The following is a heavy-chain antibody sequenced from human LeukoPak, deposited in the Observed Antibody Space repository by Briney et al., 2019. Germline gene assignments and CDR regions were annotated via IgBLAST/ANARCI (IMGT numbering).Heavy chain of an antibody. Sequence: SETLSLTCAVYGGSFSGYYWSWIRQPPGKGLEWIGEINHSGSTNYNRSLKSRVTISVDTCKNQFSLKLSSVTAADTAVYYCARGGGIAARPGMYYFDYWGQGTLVTVSS. V-gene: IGHV4-34*01. CDR1: GGSFSGYY. CDR2: INHSGST. D-gene: IGHD6-6*01. J-gene: IGHJ4*02. CDR3: ARGGGIAARPGMYYFDY.